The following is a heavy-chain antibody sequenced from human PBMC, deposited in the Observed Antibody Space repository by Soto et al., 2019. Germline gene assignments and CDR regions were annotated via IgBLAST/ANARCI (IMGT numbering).Heavy chain of an antibody. D-gene: IGHD6-13*01. CDR3: ARGSSWSGDY. V-gene: IGHV3-30-3*01. CDR2: ISYDGSNK. CDR1: GFTFSSYA. J-gene: IGHJ4*02. Sequence: QVQLVESGGGVVQPGRSLRLSCAASGFTFSSYAMHWVRQAPGKGLEWVAVISYDGSNKYYADSVKGRFTISRDNSKNTLYLQMNSLRAEDTAVYYCARGSSWSGDYWGQGTLVTVSS.